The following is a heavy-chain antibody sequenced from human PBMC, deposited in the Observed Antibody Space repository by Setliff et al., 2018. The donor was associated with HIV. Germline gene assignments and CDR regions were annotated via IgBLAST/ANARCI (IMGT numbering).Heavy chain of an antibody. CDR2: IYTSGNT. CDR3: TRQSPVAGSGAFDI. D-gene: IGHD6-19*01. J-gene: IGHJ3*02. CDR1: GDSISSGGYY. V-gene: IGHV4-61*02. Sequence: SETLSLTCTVSGDSISSGGYYWSWIRQPAGQGLEWIGRIYTSGNTNYNPSTNYSPSLKSRITISLETSRNQFSLGVTSVTATDTAVYYCTRQSPVAGSGAFDIWGQGTMVTVSS.